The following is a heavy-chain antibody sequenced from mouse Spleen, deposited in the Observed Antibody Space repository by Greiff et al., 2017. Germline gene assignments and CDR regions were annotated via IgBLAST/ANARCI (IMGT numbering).Heavy chain of an antibody. J-gene: IGHJ3*01. V-gene: IGHV5-17*01. CDR2: ISSGSSTI. CDR3: ARPSHFAY. Sequence: EVQVVESGGGLVKPGGSLKLSCAASGFTFSDYGMHWVRQAPEKGLEWVAYISSGSSTIYYADTVKGRFTISRDNAKNTLFLQMTSLRSEDTAMYYCARPSHFAYWGQGTLVTVSA. CDR1: GFTFSDYG. D-gene: IGHD6-1*01.